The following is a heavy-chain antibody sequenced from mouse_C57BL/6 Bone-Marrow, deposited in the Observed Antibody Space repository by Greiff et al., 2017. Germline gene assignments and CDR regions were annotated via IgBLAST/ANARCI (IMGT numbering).Heavy chain of an antibody. CDR2: IYPGDGDT. CDR3: ARSRYYGSSPAWFAY. CDR1: GYAFSSSW. J-gene: IGHJ3*01. D-gene: IGHD1-1*01. V-gene: IGHV1-82*01. Sequence: QVQLQQSGPELVKPGASVKISCKASGYAFSSSWMNWVKQRPGKGLEWIGRIYPGDGDTNYNGKFKGKATLTADKSSSTAYMQLSSLTSEDSAVYFCARSRYYGSSPAWFAYWGQGTLVTVSA.